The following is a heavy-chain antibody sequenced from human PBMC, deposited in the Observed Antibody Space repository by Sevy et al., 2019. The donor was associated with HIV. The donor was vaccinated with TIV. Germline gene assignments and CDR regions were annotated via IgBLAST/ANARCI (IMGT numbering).Heavy chain of an antibody. D-gene: IGHD2-15*01. CDR2: IFYSGTT. CDR3: ARQVAVPYFREGFDY. V-gene: IGHV4-59*08. J-gene: IGHJ4*02. Sequence: SETLSLTCTVSGGSIIGYYCSWIRHSPGKGLEWIGYIFYSGTTAYNPSLKSRVTISVDTSKNQFSLKLSSVTAADTAVYYCARQVAVPYFREGFDYWGQGTLVTVSS. CDR1: GGSIIGYY.